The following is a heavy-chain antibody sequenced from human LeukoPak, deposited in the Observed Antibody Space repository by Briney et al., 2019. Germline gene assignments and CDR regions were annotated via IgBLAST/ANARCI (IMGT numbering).Heavy chain of an antibody. J-gene: IGHJ4*02. Sequence: PGGSLRLSCAASGFSFSRYGMNWVRQAPGKGLEWVSSIDVGSYAYYADSVKGRFTISRDNAKNSLYLQMNSLRVEDTAVYYCARETPRRGETRDGYRWGQGTVVTVSS. CDR1: GFSFSRYG. CDR3: ARETPRRGETRDGYR. V-gene: IGHV3-21*06. D-gene: IGHD5-24*01. CDR2: IDVGSYA.